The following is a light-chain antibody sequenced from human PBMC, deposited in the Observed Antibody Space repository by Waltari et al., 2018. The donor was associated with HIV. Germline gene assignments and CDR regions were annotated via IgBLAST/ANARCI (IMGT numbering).Light chain of an antibody. Sequence: QSALTQPPSASGSPGQSVTISCTGTSSDVGGYNYVSWYQQHPGKAPKFIIYEVSKRPSGVPDRVCGSKSGNTASLTVAGLQAEDEADYYCSSYAGSNWVFGGGTKLTVL. CDR2: EVS. CDR3: SSYAGSNWV. V-gene: IGLV2-8*01. J-gene: IGLJ3*02. CDR1: SSDVGGYNY.